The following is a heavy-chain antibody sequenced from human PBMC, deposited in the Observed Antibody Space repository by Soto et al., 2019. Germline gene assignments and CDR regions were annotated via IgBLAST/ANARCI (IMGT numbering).Heavy chain of an antibody. CDR3: ARLQHYGMDL. Sequence: GESLKISCKGSVFGFINYWIDWVRQMPGKGLDWREIIYRGDSDTRYSPSFQGRVTISVDKSISTAYLQWSTLKASDTAMYYCARLQHYGMDLWGQGTTVTVSS. CDR2: IYRGDSDT. CDR1: VFGFINYW. J-gene: IGHJ6*02. V-gene: IGHV5-51*01. D-gene: IGHD2-2*01.